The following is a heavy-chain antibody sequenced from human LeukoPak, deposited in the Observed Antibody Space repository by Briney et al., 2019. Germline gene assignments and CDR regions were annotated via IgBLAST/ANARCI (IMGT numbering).Heavy chain of an antibody. CDR3: ARARYCSSTSCSPHYYYYGMDV. D-gene: IGHD2-2*01. CDR1: GFTFSSYA. V-gene: IGHV3-30-3*01. CDR2: IPYDGSNK. Sequence: PGRSLRLSCAASGFTFSSYAMHWVRQAPGKGLEWVAVIPYDGSNKYYADSVKGRFTISRDNSKNTLYLQMNSLRAEDTAVYYCARARYCSSTSCSPHYYYYGMDVWGQGTTVTVSS. J-gene: IGHJ6*02.